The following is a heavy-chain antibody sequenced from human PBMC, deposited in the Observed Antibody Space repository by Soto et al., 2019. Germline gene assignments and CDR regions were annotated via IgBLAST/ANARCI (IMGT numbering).Heavy chain of an antibody. Sequence: QVQLVQSGAEVKKPGASVKVSCKASGYTFTSYDINWVRQATGQGLEWMGWMNPNSGNTGYAQKFQGRVTMTRNTSISTAYMELCSLRSDDTAVYYCARTLVYDFWSGYLRDDAFDIWGQGTMVTVSS. D-gene: IGHD3-3*01. CDR1: GYTFTSYD. CDR2: MNPNSGNT. V-gene: IGHV1-8*01. CDR3: ARTLVYDFWSGYLRDDAFDI. J-gene: IGHJ3*02.